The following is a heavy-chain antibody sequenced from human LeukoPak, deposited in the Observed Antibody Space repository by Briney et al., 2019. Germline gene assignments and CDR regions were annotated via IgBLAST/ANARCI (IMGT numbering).Heavy chain of an antibody. D-gene: IGHD5-24*01. CDR2: IYTSGST. CDR1: GGSISSYY. CDR3: ARARRDGYNYYYYYMDV. V-gene: IGHV4-4*07. Sequence: SETLSLTCTVSGGSISSYYWSWIRQPAGKGLEWIGRIYTSGSTNYNPSLKSRVTMSVDTSKNQFSLKLSSVTAADTAVYYCARARRDGYNYYYYYMDVWGKGTTVTVSS. J-gene: IGHJ6*03.